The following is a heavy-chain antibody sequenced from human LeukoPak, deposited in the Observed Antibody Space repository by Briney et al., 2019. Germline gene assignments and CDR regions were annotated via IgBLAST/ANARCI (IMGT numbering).Heavy chain of an antibody. D-gene: IGHD3-3*01. CDR3: ATVYDFWSGVWN. CDR2: IRYDGSNK. CDR1: GFTFSSYG. V-gene: IGHV3-30*02. J-gene: IGHJ4*02. Sequence: GGSLRLSCAASGFTFSSYGMHWVRQAPGKGLEWVAFIRYDGSNKYYADSVKGRFTISRDNSKNTLYLQMNSLRAEDTAVYYCATVYDFWSGVWNWGQGTLVTVSS.